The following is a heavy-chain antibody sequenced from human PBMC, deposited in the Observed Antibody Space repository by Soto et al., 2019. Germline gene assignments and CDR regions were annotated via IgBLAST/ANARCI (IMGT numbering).Heavy chain of an antibody. CDR3: ARGTSGDKVDY. D-gene: IGHD3-10*01. CDR2: IYNSVNT. V-gene: IGHV4-30-4*01. Sequence: QVQLQESGPGLVEPSQTLSLTCTVSGDSISNGYYTWSWIRQPPGKDLEWIGHIYNSVNTYSNPSLKSRVTISADTSKNQFSLKLSSVTAADPAVYYCARGTSGDKVDYWGQGTLVNVSS. J-gene: IGHJ4*02. CDR1: GDSISNGYYT.